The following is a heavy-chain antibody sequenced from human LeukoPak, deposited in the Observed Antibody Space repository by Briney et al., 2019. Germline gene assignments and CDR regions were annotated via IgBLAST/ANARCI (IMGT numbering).Heavy chain of an antibody. J-gene: IGHJ6*03. CDR2: IYPSGYT. Sequence: SETLSLTCTVSGGSISTYYWSWIRQPAGKGLEWIGRIYPSGYTNYNPSLKSRVTMSVDTSKYQSSLKLSSVTAADTAVYYCAGIWFGELDYYYMDVWGKGTSVTVSS. CDR3: AGIWFGELDYYYMDV. D-gene: IGHD3-10*01. V-gene: IGHV4-4*07. CDR1: GGSISTYY.